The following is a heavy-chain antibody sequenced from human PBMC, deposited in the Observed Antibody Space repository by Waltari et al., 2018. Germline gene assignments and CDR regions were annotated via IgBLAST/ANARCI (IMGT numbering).Heavy chain of an antibody. CDR2: ITVNDAT. CDR1: GFTFNTYA. D-gene: IGHD1-1*01. CDR3: AKPFYHWDDPLDS. V-gene: IGHV3-23*01. J-gene: IGHJ4*02. Sequence: EVQLLESGGGLVQPGGSLRLSCGVSGFTFNTYAINWVRRAPGTGLQWVAAITVNDATYHAASVKGRFTISRATSNDTVFLQMNSLRAEDTALYYCAKPFYHWDDPLDSWGQGTLVTVSS.